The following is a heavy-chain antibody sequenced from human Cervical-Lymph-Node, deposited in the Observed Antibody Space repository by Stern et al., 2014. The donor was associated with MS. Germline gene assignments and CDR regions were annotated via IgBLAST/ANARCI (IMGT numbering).Heavy chain of an antibody. CDR1: GASISSGGYS. J-gene: IGHJ5*02. Sequence: VQLEESGSGLVKPSQTLSLTCAVSGASISSGGYSWSWIRQPPGKGLEWIGYIYHSGSTYYNPSLQSRVTISVDRSENQFSLKLSSVAAADTAVYYCARGHQLSPNWFDPWGQGTLVIVSS. CDR3: ARGHQLSPNWFDP. D-gene: IGHD2-2*01. CDR2: IYHSGST. V-gene: IGHV4-30-2*01.